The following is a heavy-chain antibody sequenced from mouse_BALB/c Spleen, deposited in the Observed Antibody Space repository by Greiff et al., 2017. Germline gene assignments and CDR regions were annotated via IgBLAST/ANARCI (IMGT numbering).Heavy chain of an antibody. Sequence: QVQLQQSGAELARPGASVMMSCKAPAYTSPSYTTHWVQQRPGQGLEWIGYINPSSGYTNYIQKFKDKATSTADKSSSTAYMQLSSLTSEDSAVYYCARDYYGNSYYAMDYWGQGTSVTVSS. J-gene: IGHJ4*01. CDR3: ARDYYGNSYYAMDY. CDR2: INPSSGYT. CDR1: AYTSPSYT. D-gene: IGHD1-1*01. V-gene: IGHV1-4*01.